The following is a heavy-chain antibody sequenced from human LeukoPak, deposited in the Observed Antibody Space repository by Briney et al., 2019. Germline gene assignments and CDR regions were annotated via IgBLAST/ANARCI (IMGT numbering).Heavy chain of an antibody. J-gene: IGHJ5*02. CDR1: GFSVSDYY. D-gene: IGHD3-10*01. CDR3: ARGTYYFGSGPGNWFDP. V-gene: IGHV3-69-1*01. CDR2: ITKKTAI. Sequence: GSLRLSCAASGFSVSDYYMNWFSQSPGKGLEWVSHITKKTAIEYADSVKGRFTISRDNANNLLFLQMDSLRPEDTAVYYCARGTYYFGSGPGNWFDPWGHGTLVTVSS.